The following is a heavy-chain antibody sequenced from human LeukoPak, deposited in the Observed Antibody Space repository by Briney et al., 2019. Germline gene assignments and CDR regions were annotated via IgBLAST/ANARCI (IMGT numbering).Heavy chain of an antibody. CDR2: ISAYNGNT. Sequence: ASVKVSCKASGYTFTSYGISWVRQAPGQGLEWMGWISAYNGNTNYAQKLQGRVTMTTDTSTSTAYMELRSLRSDDTAVYYCARGPGGRRGYYPLEDSYYYYMDVWGKGTTVTVSS. J-gene: IGHJ6*03. V-gene: IGHV1-18*01. D-gene: IGHD3-22*01. CDR1: GYTFTSYG. CDR3: ARGPGGRRGYYPLEDSYYYYMDV.